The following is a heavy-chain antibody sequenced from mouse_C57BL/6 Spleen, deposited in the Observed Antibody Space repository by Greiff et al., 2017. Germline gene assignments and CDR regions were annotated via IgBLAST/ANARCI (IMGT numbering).Heavy chain of an antibody. Sequence: EVMLVESEGGLVQPGSSMKLSCTASGFTFSDYYMAWVRQVPEKGLEWVANINYDGSSTYYLDSLKSRFIISRDNAKNILYLQMSSLKSEDTATYYCARDRELEFDYWGQGTTLTVSS. CDR3: ARDRELEFDY. V-gene: IGHV5-16*01. D-gene: IGHD4-1*01. CDR2: INYDGSST. J-gene: IGHJ2*01. CDR1: GFTFSDYY.